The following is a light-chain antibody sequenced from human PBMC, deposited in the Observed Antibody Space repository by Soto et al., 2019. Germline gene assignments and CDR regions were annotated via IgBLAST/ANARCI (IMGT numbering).Light chain of an antibody. V-gene: IGKV3-15*01. CDR1: QSVSNN. CDR3: QQDNAWPLT. J-gene: IGKJ4*01. CDR2: FAS. Sequence: EIVLTQSPATLSVSPGERATLSCRASQSVSNNLAWYQQKPGQPPRLLIYFASTRATGVPARFSGSGSGTELTLTISSLQSEDSAVYYCQQDNAWPLTFGGGTKVETK.